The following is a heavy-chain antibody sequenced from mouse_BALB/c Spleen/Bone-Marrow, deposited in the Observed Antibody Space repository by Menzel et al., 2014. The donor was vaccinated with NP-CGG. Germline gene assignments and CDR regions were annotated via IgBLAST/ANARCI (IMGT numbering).Heavy chain of an antibody. V-gene: IGHV4-1*02. D-gene: IGHD1-1*01. CDR1: GFDFSRYW. J-gene: IGHJ1*01. CDR2: INPDSSTI. Sequence: VQLQQSGGGLVQPGGSLKLSYAASGFDFSRYWMSWVRQAPGKGLEWIGEINPDSSTINYTPSLKDKFIISRDNAKNTLYLQMSKVRSEDTALYYCARLNYYGSLFVWGAGTTVTVSS. CDR3: ARLNYYGSLFV.